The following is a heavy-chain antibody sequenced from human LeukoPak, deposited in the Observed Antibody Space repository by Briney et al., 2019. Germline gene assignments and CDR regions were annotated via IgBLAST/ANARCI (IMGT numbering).Heavy chain of an antibody. CDR1: GYTFTGYY. J-gene: IGHJ4*02. CDR3: APLFGYGLGGKN. Sequence: ASVKVSCKASGYTFTGYYMHWVRQAPGQGLEWMGWINPYSGGTNYAQKFQGRVTMTRDTSISTAYMELSRLRSDDTAVYYCAPLFGYGLGGKNWGQGTLVTVSS. CDR2: INPYSGGT. D-gene: IGHD5-18*01. V-gene: IGHV1-2*02.